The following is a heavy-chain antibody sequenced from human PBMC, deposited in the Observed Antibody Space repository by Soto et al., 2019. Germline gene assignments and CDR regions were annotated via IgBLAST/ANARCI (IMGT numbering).Heavy chain of an antibody. J-gene: IGHJ4*02. CDR2: ISYDGSNK. CDR3: AKSHSSGYYPIDY. V-gene: IGHV3-30*18. CDR1: GFTFISYG. D-gene: IGHD3-22*01. Sequence: PWGSLRLSCAASGFTFISYGILFFGHSPFKGLEWVAVISYDGSNKYYADSVKGRFTISRDNSKNTLYLQMNSLRAEDTAVYYCAKSHSSGYYPIDYWGQGTLVTVSS.